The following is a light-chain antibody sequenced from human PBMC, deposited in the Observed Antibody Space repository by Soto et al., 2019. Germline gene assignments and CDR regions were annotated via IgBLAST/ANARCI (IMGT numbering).Light chain of an antibody. CDR3: QQYGSSPQT. J-gene: IGKJ1*01. V-gene: IGKV3-20*01. CDR2: GAS. Sequence: EIWLTQSPGTLSLSPGERATLSCRASQSVSGSYLAWFQHKPGQAPRLLIYGASSRATGIPDRFSGSGSGTDFTLTISSLEPEDFAVYCCQQYGSSPQTFGQGTKVEIK. CDR1: QSVSGSY.